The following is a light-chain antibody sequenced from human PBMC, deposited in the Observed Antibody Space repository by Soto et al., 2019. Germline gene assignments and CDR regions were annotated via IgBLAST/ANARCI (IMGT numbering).Light chain of an antibody. CDR1: SSDVGGFNL. V-gene: IGLV2-23*02. J-gene: IGLJ7*01. Sequence: QSALTQPASVSGSPGQSITISCTGTSSDVGGFNLVSWYQQHPGKDPKLIIYEATKRPSGVSNCFSGSKSGNTASMTIYGVQAEDEAYYFCGSYARSSTVVFGGGTQLTVL. CDR3: GSYARSSTVV. CDR2: EAT.